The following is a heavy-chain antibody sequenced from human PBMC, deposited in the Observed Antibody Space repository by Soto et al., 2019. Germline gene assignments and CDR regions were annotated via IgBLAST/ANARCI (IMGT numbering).Heavy chain of an antibody. CDR3: ARNGTYGACVSQSSDMDV. CDR1: GGTFDNFI. CDR2: IVPMLGTP. V-gene: IGHV1-69*01. J-gene: IGHJ6*02. Sequence: QVQLVQSGAEVKEPGSSVRVSCKASGGTFDNFIMNWVRQTPGQGLEWMGGIVPMLGTPTYAEKFKGRVTISATGSSSTVYMEVTSLKSEDTAIYYCARNGTYGACVSQSSDMDVWGQGTTVTDSS. D-gene: IGHD2-21*01.